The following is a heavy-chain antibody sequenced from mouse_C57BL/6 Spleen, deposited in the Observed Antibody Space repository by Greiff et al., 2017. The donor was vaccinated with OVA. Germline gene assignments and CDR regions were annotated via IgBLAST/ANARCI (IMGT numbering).Heavy chain of an antibody. CDR1: GYAFSSYW. J-gene: IGHJ2*01. CDR2: IYPGDGDT. CDR3: AVQRIGTNMDD. D-gene: IGHD4-1*01. Sequence: VQLQESGAELVKPGASVKISCKASGYAFSSYWMNWVKQRPGKGLEWIGQIYPGDGDTNYNGKFKGKATLTADTSSNTAYLQLSSLTSEDSAVYICAVQRIGTNMDDWGQGTTLTVSS. V-gene: IGHV1-80*01.